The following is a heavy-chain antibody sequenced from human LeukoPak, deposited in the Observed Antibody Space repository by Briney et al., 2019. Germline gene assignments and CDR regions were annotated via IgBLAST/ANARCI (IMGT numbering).Heavy chain of an antibody. V-gene: IGHV1-69*01. CDR2: IIPIFGTA. D-gene: IGHD6-6*01. CDR3: ARVQAPYYYYYMDV. Sequence: GASVKVSCKASGGTFSSYAISWVRQAPGQGLEWMGGIIPIFGTANYAQKFQGRVTITADESTSTAYMELSSLRSEDTAVYYCARVQAPYYYYYMDVWGKGTTVTISS. CDR1: GGTFSSYA. J-gene: IGHJ6*03.